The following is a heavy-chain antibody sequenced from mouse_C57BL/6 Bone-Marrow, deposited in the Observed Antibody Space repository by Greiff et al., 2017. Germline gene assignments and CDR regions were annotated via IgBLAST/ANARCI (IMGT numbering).Heavy chain of an antibody. CDR1: GFTFNTYA. J-gene: IGHJ4*01. Sequence: EVNVVESGGGLVQPKGSLKLSCAASGFTFNTYAMHWVRQAPGKGLEWVARIRSKSSNYATYYADSVKDRFTISRDDSQSMLYLQMNNLKTEDTAMYYCVREDDYDPFYAMDYWGQGTSVTASS. D-gene: IGHD2-4*01. CDR2: IRSKSSNYAT. CDR3: VREDDYDPFYAMDY. V-gene: IGHV10-3*01.